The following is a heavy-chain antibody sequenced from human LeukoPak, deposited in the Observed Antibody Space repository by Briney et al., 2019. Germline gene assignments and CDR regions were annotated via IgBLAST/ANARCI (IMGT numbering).Heavy chain of an antibody. Sequence: GGSLRLSCAASGFTFSNYWMSWVRQAPGKGLEWVANIKQDGSEKYYVDSVKGRFTISRDNAKNSLYLQMNSLRAEDTAVYYCARGSSPSSWYYFDYWGQGTLVTVSS. CDR2: IKQDGSEK. J-gene: IGHJ4*02. V-gene: IGHV3-7*01. D-gene: IGHD6-13*01. CDR1: GFTFSNYW. CDR3: ARGSSPSSWYYFDY.